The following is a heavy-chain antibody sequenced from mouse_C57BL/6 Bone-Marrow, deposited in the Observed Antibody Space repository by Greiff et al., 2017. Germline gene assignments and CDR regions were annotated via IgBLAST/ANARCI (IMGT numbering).Heavy chain of an antibody. V-gene: IGHV1-62-2*01. D-gene: IGHD3-2*02. J-gene: IGHJ3*01. CDR2: FYPGSGSI. Sequence: QVQLQQSGAELVKPGASVKLSCKASGYTFTEYTIHWVKQRSGQGLEWIGWFYPGSGSIKYNEKFKDKATLTADKSSSTVYMELSRLTSEDSAVYFCARHEDKETAQATAWFAYWGQGTLVTVSA. CDR3: ARHEDKETAQATAWFAY. CDR1: GYTFTEYT.